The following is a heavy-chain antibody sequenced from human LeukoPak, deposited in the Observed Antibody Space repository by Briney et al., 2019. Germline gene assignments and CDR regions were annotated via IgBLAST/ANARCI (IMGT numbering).Heavy chain of an antibody. V-gene: IGHV1-46*01. CDR3: ARADFWSGDSLRCYYFDF. D-gene: IGHD3-3*01. Sequence: GASVKVSCKASGYTFTSYYMHWVRQAPGQGLEWMGVINPSGDSTNYAQKFQGRVTMTRDTSTSTVYMELSSLTSEDTAVYYCARADFWSGDSLRCYYFDFWGLGTLVTVSS. CDR1: GYTFTSYY. CDR2: INPSGDST. J-gene: IGHJ4*02.